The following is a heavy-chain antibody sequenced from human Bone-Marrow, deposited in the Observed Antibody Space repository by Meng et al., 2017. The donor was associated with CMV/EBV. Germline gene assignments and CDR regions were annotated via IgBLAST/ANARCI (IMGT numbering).Heavy chain of an antibody. Sequence: GGSLRLSCAASGFTFSSYAMHWVRQAPGKGLEWVAVISYDGSNKYYADSVKGRFTISRDNSKNTLYLQMNSLRAEDTAVYYCARDSSYDFRSGRDKRTYYYYYGLDVWGQGTTVTVSS. CDR2: ISYDGSNK. CDR3: ARDSSYDFRSGRDKRTYYYYYGLDV. CDR1: GFTFSSYA. D-gene: IGHD3-3*01. V-gene: IGHV3-30*04. J-gene: IGHJ6*02.